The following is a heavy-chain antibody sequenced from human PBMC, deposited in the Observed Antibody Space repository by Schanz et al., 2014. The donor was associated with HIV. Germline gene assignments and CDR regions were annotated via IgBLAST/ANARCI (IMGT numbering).Heavy chain of an antibody. Sequence: VQLVESGGGVVQPGGSLRLSCAASGFTFSSYWMHWVRQAPGKGLVWVSRINSDGTSISYADSVKGRFTISRDNSKNTLYLQMNSLRAEDTAVYYCARDWRPNYDFWSGSIGVIGMDVWGQGTTVTVSS. D-gene: IGHD3-3*01. CDR2: INSDGTSI. J-gene: IGHJ6*02. CDR1: GFTFSSYW. V-gene: IGHV3-74*01. CDR3: ARDWRPNYDFWSGSIGVIGMDV.